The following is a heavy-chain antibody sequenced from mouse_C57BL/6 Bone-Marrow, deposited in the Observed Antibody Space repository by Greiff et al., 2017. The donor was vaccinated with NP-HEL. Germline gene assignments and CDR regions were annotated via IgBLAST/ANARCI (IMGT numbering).Heavy chain of an antibody. CDR3: ASRIRPYFDY. CDR2: IHPSSGGT. J-gene: IGHJ2*01. V-gene: IGHV1-64*01. CDR1: GYTFTSYW. Sequence: QVQLQQSGAELVKPGASVKLSCKASGYTFTSYWMEWVKQRPGQGLEWIGMIHPSSGGTNYNEKFKSKATLTADKSSSTAYMQLSSLTSADSAVFYCASRIRPYFDYWGQGTTLTVSA.